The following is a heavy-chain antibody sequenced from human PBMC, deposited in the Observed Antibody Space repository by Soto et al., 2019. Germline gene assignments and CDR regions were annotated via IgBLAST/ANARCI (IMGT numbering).Heavy chain of an antibody. J-gene: IGHJ5*02. CDR2: IYYSGST. CDR1: GGSISSGDYY. Sequence: PSETLSLTCTVSGGSISSGDYYWSWIRQPPGKGLEWIGYIYYSGSTYYNPSLKSRVTISVDTSKNQFSLKLSSVTAADTAVYYCARNIPYYDFWSGYSSKSGVHWFDPWGQGTLVTVSS. CDR3: ARNIPYYDFWSGYSSKSGVHWFDP. V-gene: IGHV4-30-4*01. D-gene: IGHD3-3*01.